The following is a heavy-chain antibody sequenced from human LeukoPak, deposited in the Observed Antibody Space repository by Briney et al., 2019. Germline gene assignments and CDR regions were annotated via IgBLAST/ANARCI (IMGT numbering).Heavy chain of an antibody. CDR2: IIPILGIA. J-gene: IGHJ4*02. D-gene: IGHD5-12*01. Sequence: GASVKVSCKASGGTFSSYAISWVRQAPGQGLEWMGRIIPILGIANYAQKFQGRVTITADKSTSTAYMELSSLRSEDTAVYYCARPSGRYSGYDYFDYWGQGTLVTVSS. V-gene: IGHV1-69*04. CDR3: ARPSGRYSGYDYFDY. CDR1: GGTFSSYA.